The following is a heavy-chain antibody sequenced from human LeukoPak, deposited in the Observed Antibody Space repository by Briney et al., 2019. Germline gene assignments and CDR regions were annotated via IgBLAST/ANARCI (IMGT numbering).Heavy chain of an antibody. V-gene: IGHV1-18*01. CDR1: GYTFTSYG. Sequence: ASVKVSCKASGYTFTSYGISWVRQAPGQGLEWMGWISAYNGNTNYAQNFQGRVTMTRNTSISTAYMELSSLRSEDTAVYYCARGPGGWENAFDIWGQGTMVTVSS. D-gene: IGHD6-19*01. CDR3: ARGPGGWENAFDI. CDR2: ISAYNGNT. J-gene: IGHJ3*02.